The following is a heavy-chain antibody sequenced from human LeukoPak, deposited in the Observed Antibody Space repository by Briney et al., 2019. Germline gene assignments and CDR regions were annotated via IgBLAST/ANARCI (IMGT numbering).Heavy chain of an antibody. CDR1: GFTFNDYD. D-gene: IGHD5-18*01. CDR2: IGTAHDA. V-gene: IGHV3-13*01. J-gene: IGHJ3*02. CDR3: ARLRGYSYGINGFDI. Sequence: GGSLRLSCAASGFTFNDYDMHWVREATAKGLEWLSGIGTAHDAHYAGSVKGRFTISRESATNSVYLQMNSLRDGDTAVYYCARLRGYSYGINGFDIWGQGTMVTVSS.